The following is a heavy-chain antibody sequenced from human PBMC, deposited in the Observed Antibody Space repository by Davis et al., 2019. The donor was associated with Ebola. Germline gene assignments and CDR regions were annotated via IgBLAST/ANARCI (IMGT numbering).Heavy chain of an antibody. V-gene: IGHV4-4*02. CDR2: INHSGST. CDR3: ARGGAGSGGDV. Sequence: SETLSLTCAVSGGSISSSNWWSWIRQPPGKGLEWIGEINHSGSTNYNPSLKSRVTISVDTSKNQFSLKLSSVTAADTAVYYCARGGAGSGGDVWGQGTTVTVSS. D-gene: IGHD3-10*01. J-gene: IGHJ6*02. CDR1: GGSISSSNW.